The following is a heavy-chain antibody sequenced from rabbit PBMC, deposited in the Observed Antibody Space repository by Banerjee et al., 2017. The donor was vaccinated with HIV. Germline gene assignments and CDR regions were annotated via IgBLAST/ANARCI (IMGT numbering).Heavy chain of an antibody. CDR1: GFSFTYW. D-gene: IGHD1-1*01. J-gene: IGHJ4*01. CDR2: IYIDDDTT. Sequence: QEQLEESGGDLVKPGASLTLTCTASGFSFTYWICWVRQAPGKGLEWIACIYIDDDTTAYATWAKGRFTISKTSSTTVTLQMTSLTAADTATYFCARDLDGVIGWNFGWWGQGTLVTVS. V-gene: IGHV1S45*01. CDR3: ARDLDGVIGWNFGW.